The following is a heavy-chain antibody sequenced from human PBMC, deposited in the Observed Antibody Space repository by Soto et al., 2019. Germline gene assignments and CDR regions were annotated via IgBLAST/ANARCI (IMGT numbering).Heavy chain of an antibody. CDR1: GFTFSSYA. V-gene: IGHV3-23*01. Sequence: GGSLSLSCAASGFTFSSYAMSWVRQAPGKGLEWVSAISGSGGSTYCADSVKGRFTISRDNSKNTLYLQMNSLRAEDTAVYYCAKAPRSGIAPPFDYWGQGTLVTVSS. D-gene: IGHD6-13*01. CDR3: AKAPRSGIAPPFDY. J-gene: IGHJ4*02. CDR2: ISGSGGST.